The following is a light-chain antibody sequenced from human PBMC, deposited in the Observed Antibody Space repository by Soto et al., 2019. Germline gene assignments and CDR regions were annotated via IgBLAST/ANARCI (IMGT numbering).Light chain of an antibody. Sequence: HMPQSPSSLSASIGNRVTIPCRAGQGISDYLAWYQQRPGKVPKLLIYAASTLQSGVPSRFSASGSGTDFTLTISSLQPEDFATYYCQQSYSTPRTFGQGTKVDI. J-gene: IGKJ1*01. CDR3: QQSYSTPRT. CDR1: QGISDY. CDR2: AAS. V-gene: IGKV1-27*01.